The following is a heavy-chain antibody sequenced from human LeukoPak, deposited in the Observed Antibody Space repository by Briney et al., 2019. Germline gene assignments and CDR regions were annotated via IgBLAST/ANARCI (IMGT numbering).Heavy chain of an antibody. V-gene: IGHV1-69*13. CDR1: GGTFSSYA. J-gene: IGHJ4*02. Sequence: SVKVSCKASGGTFSSYAISWVRQAPGQGLEWMGGIIPIFGTANYAQKFQGRVTITADESTSTAYMELSSLRSEDTAVYYCASAINYYDSSGYQLDYWGQGTLVTVSS. CDR2: IIPIFGTA. D-gene: IGHD3-22*01. CDR3: ASAINYYDSSGYQLDY.